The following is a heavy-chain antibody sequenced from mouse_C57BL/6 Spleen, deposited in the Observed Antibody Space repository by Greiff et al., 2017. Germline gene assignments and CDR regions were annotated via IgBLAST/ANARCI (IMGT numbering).Heavy chain of an antibody. D-gene: IGHD2-14*01. CDR2: IDPSDSYT. CDR1: GYTFTSYW. V-gene: IGHV1-69*01. CDR3: ARKEGI. J-gene: IGHJ3*01. Sequence: VQLQQSGAELVMPGASVKLSCKASGYTFTSYWMHWVKQRPGHGLEWIGEIDPSDSYTNYNQKFKGKSTLTVDKSSSTAYMQLSSLTSEDSAVYYCARKEGIWGQGTLVTVSA.